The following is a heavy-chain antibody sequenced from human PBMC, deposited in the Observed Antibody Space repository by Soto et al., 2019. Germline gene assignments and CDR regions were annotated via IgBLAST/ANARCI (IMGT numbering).Heavy chain of an antibody. CDR3: ARAVAAAGYTRFNWFDP. Sequence: QVQLVQSGAEVKKPGASVKVSCKASGYTFTSYYMHWVRQAPGQGLEWMGIINPSGGSTSYAQKFHGRVTMTRDTSTSTVYRELSSLRSEDTAVYYCARAVAAAGYTRFNWFDPWGQGTLVTVSS. CDR1: GYTFTSYY. D-gene: IGHD6-13*01. CDR2: INPSGGST. J-gene: IGHJ5*02. V-gene: IGHV1-46*03.